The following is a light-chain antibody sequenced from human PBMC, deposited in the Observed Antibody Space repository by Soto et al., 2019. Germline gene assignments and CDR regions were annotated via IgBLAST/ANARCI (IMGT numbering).Light chain of an antibody. Sequence: EIVLTQSPGTLSLSPGERATLSCRASQSVSSSYLAWYQQKPGQAPRLLIYGASSRATGIPDRFSGSGSGTDFTLTINRLEPEDFAVYYCQQYVTSRRTFGQGTKVDI. CDR1: QSVSSSY. CDR2: GAS. CDR3: QQYVTSRRT. V-gene: IGKV3-20*01. J-gene: IGKJ1*01.